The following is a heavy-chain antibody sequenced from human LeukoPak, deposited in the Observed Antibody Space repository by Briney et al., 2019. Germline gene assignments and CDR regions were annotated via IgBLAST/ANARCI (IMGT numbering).Heavy chain of an antibody. D-gene: IGHD5-18*01. V-gene: IGHV4-31*03. CDR3: ASLDVDTAMGSWFDP. J-gene: IGHJ5*02. CDR2: IYYSGST. CDR1: GGSISSGGYY. Sequence: SQTLSLTCTVSGGSISSGGYYWSWIRQHPGKGLEWIGYIYYSGSTYYNPSLKSRVTISVDMSKNQFSLKLSSVTAADTAVYYCASLDVDTAMGSWFDPWGQGTLVTVSS.